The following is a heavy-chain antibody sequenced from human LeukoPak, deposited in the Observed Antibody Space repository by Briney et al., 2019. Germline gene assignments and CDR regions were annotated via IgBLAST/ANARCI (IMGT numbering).Heavy chain of an antibody. CDR2: IWSDGNNK. D-gene: IGHD2/OR15-2a*01. CDR1: GFTLSSCV. J-gene: IGHJ4*02. CDR3: ARESNTVNDY. V-gene: IGHV3-33*01. Sequence: GGSLRLSCAASGFTLSSCVMHWVRQAPGKGPEWVAAIWSDGNNKYYADSVKGRFTISRDNSKNTLYLQINSLRAEDTAVYYCARESNTVNDYWGQGTLVTVSS.